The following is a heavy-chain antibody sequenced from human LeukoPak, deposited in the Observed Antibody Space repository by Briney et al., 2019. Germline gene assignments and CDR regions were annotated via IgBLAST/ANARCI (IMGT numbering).Heavy chain of an antibody. CDR3: ARDTYNYASSGCPTYYFDY. CDR2: IIPIFGTA. D-gene: IGHD3-22*01. V-gene: IGHV1-69*05. CDR1: GGTFSSYA. J-gene: IGHJ4*02. Sequence: SVNVSCKASGGTFSSYAISWVRQAPGHGLEWMGGIIPIFGTANYAQKFQGRVTITRDTSTSTVYMELSSLRSEDTAVYYCARDTYNYASSGCPTYYFDYWGQGTLVTVSS.